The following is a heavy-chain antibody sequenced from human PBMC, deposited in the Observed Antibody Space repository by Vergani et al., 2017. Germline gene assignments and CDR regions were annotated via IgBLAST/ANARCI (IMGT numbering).Heavy chain of an antibody. CDR3: ARGSCLGGSCYKPLFDY. D-gene: IGHD2-15*01. CDR2: IHTSGST. V-gene: IGHV4-61*02. Sequence: QVQLQESGPGLVKPSQTLSLTCTVSGGSINSHNYYWSWIRQPAGKGLEWIGRIHTSGSTNYNPPLKSHVTMSEDTSKNQFSLNLTSVTAADTAVYFCARGSCLGGSCYKPLFDYWGQGILVTVSS. CDR1: GGSINSHNYY. J-gene: IGHJ4*02.